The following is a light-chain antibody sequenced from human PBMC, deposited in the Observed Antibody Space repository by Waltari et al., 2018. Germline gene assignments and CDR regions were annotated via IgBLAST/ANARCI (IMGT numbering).Light chain of an antibody. CDR3: QQRRNWPLT. CDR2: DTS. Sequence: IVFTQSPATLSLSPGERATLSCRARQSVNWYLAWYPHRPGQAPRLLIFDTSNRATGIPARFSGSGSETEFTLNISSLEPDDSAVYYSQQRRNWPLTFGGRTKVEIK. J-gene: IGKJ4*02. CDR1: QSVNWY. V-gene: IGKV3-11*01.